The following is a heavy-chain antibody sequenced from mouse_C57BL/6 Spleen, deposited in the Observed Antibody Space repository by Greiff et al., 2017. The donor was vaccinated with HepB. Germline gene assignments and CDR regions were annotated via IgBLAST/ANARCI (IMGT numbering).Heavy chain of an antibody. D-gene: IGHD1-1*01. CDR1: GFNIKDYY. Sequence: EVQLQQSGAELVRPGASVKLSCTASGFNIKDYYMHWVKQRPEQGLEWIGRIDPEDGDTEYAPKFQGKATMTADTSSNTAYLQLSSLTSEDNAVYYCTRYYYGSSYEAMDYWGQGTSVTVSS. CDR2: IDPEDGDT. CDR3: TRYYYGSSYEAMDY. V-gene: IGHV14-1*01. J-gene: IGHJ4*01.